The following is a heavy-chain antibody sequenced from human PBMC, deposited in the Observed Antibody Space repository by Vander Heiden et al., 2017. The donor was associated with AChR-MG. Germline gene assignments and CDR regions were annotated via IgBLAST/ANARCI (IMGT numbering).Heavy chain of an antibody. CDR1: GFSLSTSGVG. Sequence: QITLKESGPTLVKPTQTLTLTCTFSGFSLSTSGVGGGCFRQPPGRALGWLALINWDDEKRYSPPLKGRLTITKDTSKNQVVLTMANMAPVDPATYSCAHSPSGWLKPYYYYYGMDVWGQGTTVTVSS. D-gene: IGHD6-19*01. V-gene: IGHV2-5*02. CDR3: AHSPSGWLKPYYYYYGMDV. J-gene: IGHJ6*02. CDR2: INWDDEK.